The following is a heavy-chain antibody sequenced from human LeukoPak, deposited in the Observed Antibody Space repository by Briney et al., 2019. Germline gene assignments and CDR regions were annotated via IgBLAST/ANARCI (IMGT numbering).Heavy chain of an antibody. CDR3: ARYPNKDIVATMVDY. Sequence: GESLKISCKGSGYSFTGYWIGWVRQMPGKGLEWMGIIYPGDSDTRYSLSFQGQVTISADKSISTAYLQWSSLKASDTAMYYCARYPNKDIVATMVDYWGQGTLVTVSS. V-gene: IGHV5-51*01. CDR1: GYSFTGYW. D-gene: IGHD5-12*01. CDR2: IYPGDSDT. J-gene: IGHJ4*02.